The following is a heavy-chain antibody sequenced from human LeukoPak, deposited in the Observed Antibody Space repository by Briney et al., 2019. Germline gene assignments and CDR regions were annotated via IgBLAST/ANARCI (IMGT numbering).Heavy chain of an antibody. CDR3: ARGPTMITFGGVFFY. Sequence: ASVKVSCKASGYTFTSYGISWVRQAPGQGLEWMGWISAYNGNTNYAQKLQGRVTMTTDTSTSTAYMELRSLRSDDTAVYYCARGPTMITFGGVFFYWGQGTLATVSS. J-gene: IGHJ4*02. CDR2: ISAYNGNT. V-gene: IGHV1-18*01. D-gene: IGHD3-16*01. CDR1: GYTFTSYG.